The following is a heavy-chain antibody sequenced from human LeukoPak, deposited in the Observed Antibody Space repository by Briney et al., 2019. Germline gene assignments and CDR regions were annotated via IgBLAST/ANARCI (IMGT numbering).Heavy chain of an antibody. CDR1: GGSISGYY. V-gene: IGHV4-34*01. CDR2: INHSGST. D-gene: IGHD6-13*01. Sequence: PSETLSLTCTVSGGSISGYYWSWIRQPPGKGLEWIGEINHSGSTNYNPSLKSRVTISVDTSKNQFSLKLSSVTAADTAVYYCARYSSLNPNWFDPWGQGTLVTVSS. J-gene: IGHJ5*02. CDR3: ARYSSLNPNWFDP.